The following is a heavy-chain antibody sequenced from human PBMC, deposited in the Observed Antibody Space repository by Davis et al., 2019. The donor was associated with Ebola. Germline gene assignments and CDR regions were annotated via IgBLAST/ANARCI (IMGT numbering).Heavy chain of an antibody. CDR2: ISAYNGNT. Sequence: ASVKVSCKASGGTFSSYTISWVRQAPGQGLEWMGWISAYNGNTNYAQKFQGRVTITRDTSASTAYMELSSLRSEDTAVYYCASDYGDYGEGHFDYWGQGTLVTVSS. V-gene: IGHV1-18*01. CDR3: ASDYGDYGEGHFDY. D-gene: IGHD4-17*01. J-gene: IGHJ4*02. CDR1: GGTFSSYT.